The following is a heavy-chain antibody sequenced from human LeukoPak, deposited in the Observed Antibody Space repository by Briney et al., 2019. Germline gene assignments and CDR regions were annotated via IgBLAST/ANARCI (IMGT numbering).Heavy chain of an antibody. CDR1: GGSVSSDNSY. J-gene: IGHJ1*01. V-gene: IGHV4-61*02. D-gene: IGHD3-10*01. CDR3: ARGFYYRT. Sequence: SETLSLTCTVSGGSVSSDNSYWNWIRQPAGKGLEWIGRIYADGDSTYNPSLKSRVTISVDTSKNQLSLRLTSMTAADTAVYYCARGFYYRTWGQGTLVTVSS. CDR2: IYADGDS.